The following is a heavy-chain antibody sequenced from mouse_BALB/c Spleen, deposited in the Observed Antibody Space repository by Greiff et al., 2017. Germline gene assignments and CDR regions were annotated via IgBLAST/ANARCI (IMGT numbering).Heavy chain of an antibody. D-gene: IGHD1-1*01. CDR3: AREGYYDGSYWCFDV. Sequence: EVKLMESGGGLVKPGGSLKLSCAASGFTFSSYAMSWVRQTPEKRLEWVASISSGGSTYYPDSVKGRFTISRDNARNILYLQMSSLRSEDTAMYYCAREGYYDGSYWCFDVWGAGTTVTVSA. CDR2: ISSGGST. J-gene: IGHJ1*01. CDR1: GFTFSSYA. V-gene: IGHV5-6-5*01.